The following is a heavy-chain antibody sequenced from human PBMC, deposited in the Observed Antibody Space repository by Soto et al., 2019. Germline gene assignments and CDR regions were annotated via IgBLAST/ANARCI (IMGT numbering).Heavy chain of an antibody. CDR3: AKSPYTGGSSSWYLDY. J-gene: IGHJ4*02. CDR1: GFTFSSYA. D-gene: IGHD6-13*01. CDR2: ISGSGGST. V-gene: IGHV3-23*01. Sequence: SGGSLRLSCAASGFTFSSYAMSWVRQAPGKGLEWVSAISGSGGSTYYADSVKGRFTISRDNSKNTLYLQMNSLRAEDTAVYYCAKSPYTGGSSSWYLDYWGQGTLVTVSS.